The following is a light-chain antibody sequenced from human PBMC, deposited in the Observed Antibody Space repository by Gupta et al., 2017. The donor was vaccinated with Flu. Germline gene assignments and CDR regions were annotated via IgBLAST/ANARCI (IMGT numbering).Light chain of an antibody. Sequence: QSALTHPASVSVSPGQSITISCTGTSSDVGGYNYVSWYQQHPGKAPKLMIYEVITRPSGVHKRLFGSKSATKASLPILVLQAEDEEEYSCRSYNSSSTRMGFGGGTKLTV. CDR1: SSDVGGYNY. J-gene: IGLJ3*02. CDR2: EVI. CDR3: RSYNSSSTRMG. V-gene: IGLV2-14*01.